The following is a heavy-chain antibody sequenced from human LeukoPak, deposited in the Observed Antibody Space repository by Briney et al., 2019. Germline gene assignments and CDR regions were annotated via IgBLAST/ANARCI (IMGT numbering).Heavy chain of an antibody. CDR1: GGSISSGYYY. CDR2: IYTSGST. D-gene: IGHD6-13*01. V-gene: IGHV4-61*02. CDR3: ARDVGLAAPRLFDY. J-gene: IGHJ4*02. Sequence: SETLSLTCTVSGGSISSGYYYWSWIRQPAGKALEWIGRIYTSGSTNYNPSLKNRVTISVDTSKNQFSLRLSSVTAADTAVYYCARDVGLAAPRLFDYWGQGTLVTVSS.